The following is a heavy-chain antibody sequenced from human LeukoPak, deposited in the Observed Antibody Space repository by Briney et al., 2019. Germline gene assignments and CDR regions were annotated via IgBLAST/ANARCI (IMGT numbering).Heavy chain of an antibody. Sequence: GGSLRLSCAASGFTFDDYAMHWVRQAPGKGLEWVSGISWNSGSIGYADSVKGRFTISRDNAKNSLYLQMNSLRAEDTAVYYCAKDLDRSGSGWPLFDYWGQGTLVTVSS. D-gene: IGHD6-19*01. V-gene: IGHV3-9*01. J-gene: IGHJ4*02. CDR3: AKDLDRSGSGWPLFDY. CDR1: GFTFDDYA. CDR2: ISWNSGSI.